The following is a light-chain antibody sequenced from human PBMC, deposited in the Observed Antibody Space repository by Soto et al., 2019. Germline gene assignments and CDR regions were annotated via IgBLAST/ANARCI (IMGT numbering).Light chain of an antibody. CDR2: AAS. V-gene: IGKV3-15*01. Sequence: EIVMTQSPATLSVSPGERVTLSCKAGQNIGNNLGWYQQKPGQTPRLLIYAASTRATGIPARFSGTASGTEFPLTISSLQAEDTAVYYCQQYNYWPSFGQGTKVEIK. J-gene: IGKJ1*01. CDR3: QQYNYWPS. CDR1: QNIGNN.